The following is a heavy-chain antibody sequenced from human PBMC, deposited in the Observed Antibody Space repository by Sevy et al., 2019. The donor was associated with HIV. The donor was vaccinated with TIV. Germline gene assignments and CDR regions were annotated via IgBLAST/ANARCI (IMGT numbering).Heavy chain of an antibody. CDR1: GFTFYTYG. CDR2: IKGDGSQR. J-gene: IGHJ6*02. CDR3: ARDCNSNRCLWGSDV. V-gene: IGHV3-7*03. D-gene: IGHD2-2*01. Sequence: GGSLRLSCAASGFTFYTYGMHWVRQAPGKGLEWVANIKGDGSQRYYVDSVRGRFTISRDNAKNSLYLQMNSLRVEDPALYYCARDCNSNRCLWGSDVWGQGTTVTVSS.